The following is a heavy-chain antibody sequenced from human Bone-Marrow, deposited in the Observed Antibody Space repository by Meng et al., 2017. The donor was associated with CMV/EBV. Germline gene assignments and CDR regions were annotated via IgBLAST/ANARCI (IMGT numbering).Heavy chain of an antibody. CDR2: IKQDGSEK. V-gene: IGHV3-7*01. CDR1: GFTFSSYW. J-gene: IGHJ6*02. D-gene: IGHD2-2*01. Sequence: GESLKISCAASGFTFSSYWMTWVRRAPGKGLEWVANIKQDGSEKYYVDSVKGRFTISRDNDKNSLYLQMNSLRAEDTAVYYCARELPLGYCSSTSCYDDRFYYGMDVWGQGTTVTVSS. CDR3: ARELPLGYCSSTSCYDDRFYYGMDV.